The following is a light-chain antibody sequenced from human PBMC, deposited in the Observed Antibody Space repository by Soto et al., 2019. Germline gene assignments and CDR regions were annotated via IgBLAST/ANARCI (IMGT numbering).Light chain of an antibody. Sequence: PGERATLSCRASQSVDNNYLAWYQQQPGQAPRLLIFGASSRAIGMPDRFSGSGSGTDFTLTISRLEPEDFAVYYCQQYGRSPWTFGQGTKVDIK. CDR2: GAS. V-gene: IGKV3-20*01. CDR1: QSVDNNY. J-gene: IGKJ1*01. CDR3: QQYGRSPWT.